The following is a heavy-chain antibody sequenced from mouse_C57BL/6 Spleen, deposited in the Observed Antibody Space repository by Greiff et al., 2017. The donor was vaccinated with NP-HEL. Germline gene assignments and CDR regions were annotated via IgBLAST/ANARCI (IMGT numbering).Heavy chain of an antibody. V-gene: IGHV1-63*01. D-gene: IGHD3-2*02. Sequence: VQLQQSGAELVRPGTSVKMSCKASGYTFTNYWIGWAKQRPGHGLEWIGDIYPGGGYTNYNEKFKGKATLTADKSSSTAYMQFSSLTSKDSAIYYWAKDSSGTRFAYWGQGTLVTVSA. CDR1: GYTFTNYW. CDR2: IYPGGGYT. J-gene: IGHJ3*01. CDR3: AKDSSGTRFAY.